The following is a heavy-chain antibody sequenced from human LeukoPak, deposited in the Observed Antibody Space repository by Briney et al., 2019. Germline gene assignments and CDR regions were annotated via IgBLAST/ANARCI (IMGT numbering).Heavy chain of an antibody. CDR3: ARARHCGGDCYSDFDY. V-gene: IGHV4-59*08. D-gene: IGHD2-21*02. Sequence: PSETLSLTCTVSGGSISSYYWSWIRQPPGKGLEWIGYIYYTGSTYYNPSLKSRVSISVDTSKSQFSLRLSSVTAADTALYYCARARHCGGDCYSDFDYWGQGTLVTVSS. CDR1: GGSISSYY. J-gene: IGHJ4*02. CDR2: IYYTGST.